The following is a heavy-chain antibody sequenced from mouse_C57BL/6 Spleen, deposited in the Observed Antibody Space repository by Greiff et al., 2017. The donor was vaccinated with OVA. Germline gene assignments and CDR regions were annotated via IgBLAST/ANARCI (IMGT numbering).Heavy chain of an antibody. CDR3: ARGSYDYDRGWFAY. Sequence: VQLQQSGPELVKPGASVKMSCKASGYTFTDYNMHWVKQSHGKSLEWIGYINPNNGGTSYNQKFKGKATLTVNKSSSTAYMELRSLTSEDSAVYYCARGSYDYDRGWFAYWGQGTLVTVSA. D-gene: IGHD2-4*01. J-gene: IGHJ3*01. CDR1: GYTFTDYN. CDR2: INPNNGGT. V-gene: IGHV1-22*01.